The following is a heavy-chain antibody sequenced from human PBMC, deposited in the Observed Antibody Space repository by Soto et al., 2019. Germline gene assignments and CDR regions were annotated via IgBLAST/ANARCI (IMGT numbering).Heavy chain of an antibody. V-gene: IGHV3-66*01. CDR2: IYSGGST. CDR1: GFTVSSNY. D-gene: IGHD2-15*01. CDR3: ARDPLVLGFCSGGSCYGGYYYYGMDV. J-gene: IGHJ6*02. Sequence: PGGSLRVSCAASGFTVSSNYMSWVRQAPGKGLEWVSIIYSGGSTYYADSVKGRFTISRDNSKNTLYLQMNSLRAEDTAVYYCARDPLVLGFCSGGSCYGGYYYYGMDVRGQGTTVTVSS.